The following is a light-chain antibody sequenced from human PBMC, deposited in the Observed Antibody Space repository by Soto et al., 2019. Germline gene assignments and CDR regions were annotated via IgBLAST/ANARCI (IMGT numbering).Light chain of an antibody. CDR3: AAWDDSLSGVV. CDR2: RNN. CDR1: SSNIGSSY. J-gene: IGLJ2*01. V-gene: IGLV1-47*01. Sequence: QSVLTQPPSASGTPGQRVTISCSGSSSNIGSSYVYWYQQLPGTAPKLLIYRNNQRPSGVPDRFSGSKSGTSASLAINGLRSEDEADYYCAAWDDSLSGVVFGGGTKLTVL.